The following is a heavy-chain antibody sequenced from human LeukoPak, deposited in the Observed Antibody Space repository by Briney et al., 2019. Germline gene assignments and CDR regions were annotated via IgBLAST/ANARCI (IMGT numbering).Heavy chain of an antibody. CDR3: ARLHFGTPDFDY. D-gene: IGHD3-3*01. J-gene: IGHJ4*02. Sequence: SETLSLTCTVSGGSISSSSYYWGWIRQPPGKGLEWIGSIYYSGSTYYNPSLKSRVTISVDTSKNQFSLKLSSVTAADTAVYYCARLHFGTPDFDYWGQGTLVTVSS. CDR2: IYYSGST. V-gene: IGHV4-39*01. CDR1: GGSISSSSYY.